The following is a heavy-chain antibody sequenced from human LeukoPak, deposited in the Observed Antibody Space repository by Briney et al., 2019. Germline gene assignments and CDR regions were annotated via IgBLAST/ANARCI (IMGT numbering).Heavy chain of an antibody. J-gene: IGHJ4*02. Sequence: SETLSLTCAVSGGSISSGDFPWSWIRQPPGKGLEWIGYIFHTGLTSYNPSLKSRVTISVDMSKNQLSLRLTSVTAADTAVYYCARGFYGAGSHFDYWGQGTLVTVSP. V-gene: IGHV4-30-2*01. CDR2: IFHTGLT. D-gene: IGHD3-10*01. CDR1: GGSISSGDFP. CDR3: ARGFYGAGSHFDY.